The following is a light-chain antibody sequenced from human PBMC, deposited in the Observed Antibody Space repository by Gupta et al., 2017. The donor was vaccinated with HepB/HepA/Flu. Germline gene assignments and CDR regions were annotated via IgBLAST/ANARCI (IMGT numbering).Light chain of an antibody. CDR1: QSISSY. J-gene: IGKJ3*01. V-gene: IGKV1-39*01. CDR2: AAS. Sequence: DIQSNQSASSLSASVGDRVTITCRASQSISSYLNCYQQKPGKAPKLLIYAASSLQSGVPSTFSGSGSATDFTLTISRRQPEDFATYYCQQSYSTPFTFGHGTKVDIK. CDR3: QQSYSTPFT.